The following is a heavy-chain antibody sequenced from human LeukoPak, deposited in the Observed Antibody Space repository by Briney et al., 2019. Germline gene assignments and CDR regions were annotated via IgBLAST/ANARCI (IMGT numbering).Heavy chain of an antibody. D-gene: IGHD3-22*01. CDR2: INPNSGGT. J-gene: IGHJ3*02. CDR1: GYTFTGYY. Sequence: XSCKXSGYTFTGYYMHWVRQAPGQGLEWMGWINPNSGGTNYAQKFQGRVTMTRDTSISTAYMELRSLKSDDTAVYYCASLKNYYDSSGYLVTDAFDIWGQGTMVTVSS. CDR3: ASLKNYYDSSGYLVTDAFDI. V-gene: IGHV1-2*02.